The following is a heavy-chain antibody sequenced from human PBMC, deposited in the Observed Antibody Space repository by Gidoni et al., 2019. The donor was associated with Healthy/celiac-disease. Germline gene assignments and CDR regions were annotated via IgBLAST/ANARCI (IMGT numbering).Heavy chain of an antibody. V-gene: IGHV1-69*02. CDR2: IIPILGIA. CDR3: ARGKNPTEGWFDP. CDR1: GGTFSSYT. J-gene: IGHJ5*02. Sequence: QVQLVQSGAEVKKPGSSVKVSCKASGGTFSSYTISWVRQAPGQGLEWMGRIIPILGIANYAQKFQGRVTITADKSTSTAYMELSSLRSEDTAVYYCARGKNPTEGWFDPWGQGTLVTVSS.